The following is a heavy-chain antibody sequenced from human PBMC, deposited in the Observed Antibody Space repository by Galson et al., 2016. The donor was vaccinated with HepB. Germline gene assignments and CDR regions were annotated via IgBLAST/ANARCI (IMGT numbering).Heavy chain of an antibody. J-gene: IGHJ4*02. V-gene: IGHV3-21*01. D-gene: IGHD1-1*01. CDR3: ARMATSGTHFDY. Sequence: SLRLSCAASGFTFSSYSFNWVRQAPGKGLEWVSSISTTGTYIYYADSVRGRFTISRDPAPNSLPLQMKSLGAEDTAVYYCARMATSGTHFDYWGQGTLVTVSS. CDR1: GFTFSSYS. CDR2: ISTTGTYI.